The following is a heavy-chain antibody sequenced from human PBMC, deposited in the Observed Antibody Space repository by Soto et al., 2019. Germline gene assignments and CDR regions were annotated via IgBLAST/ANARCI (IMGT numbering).Heavy chain of an antibody. CDR3: ARDSSSSWGTLRY. CDR2: ISSTSNTV. V-gene: IGHV3-48*01. CDR1: GFSISRLT. D-gene: IGHD6-13*01. J-gene: IGHJ4*02. Sequence: PGGSLRLSCAASGFSISRLTMNWVRQAPGKGLEWVAYISSTSNTVYYADSVDGRFTISRDNSKNTMFLQMSSLRAEDTAVYYCARDSSSSWGTLRYWGQGTLVTVSS.